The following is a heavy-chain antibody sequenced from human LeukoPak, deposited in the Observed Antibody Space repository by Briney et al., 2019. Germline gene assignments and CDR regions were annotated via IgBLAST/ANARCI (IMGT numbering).Heavy chain of an antibody. Sequence: ASVKVSCKTSGYTFSAFYIHWVRQVPGQGLEWMGWLRPDTGATNFAQNFLGRVTMTGDTSISTAYMELSRLRSDDTAVYYCARVGKGSGSGTPYYYYYYMDVWGKGTTVTVSS. CDR3: ARVGKGSGSGTPYYYYYYMDV. J-gene: IGHJ6*03. CDR1: GYTFSAFY. V-gene: IGHV1-2*02. CDR2: LRPDTGAT. D-gene: IGHD2-15*01.